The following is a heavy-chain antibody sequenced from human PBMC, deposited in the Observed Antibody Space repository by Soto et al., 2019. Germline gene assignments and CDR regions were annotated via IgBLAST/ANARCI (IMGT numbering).Heavy chain of an antibody. CDR1: GFTFSSYS. Sequence: ESGGGLVQPGGSLRLSCAASGFTFSSYSMNWVRQAPGKGLEWVSYISSSSSTIYYADSVKGRFTISRDNAKNSLYLQMNSLRDEDTAVYYCARDGELELLLYYYGMDVWGQGTTVTVSS. V-gene: IGHV3-48*02. CDR2: ISSSSSTI. CDR3: ARDGELELLLYYYGMDV. D-gene: IGHD1-7*01. J-gene: IGHJ6*02.